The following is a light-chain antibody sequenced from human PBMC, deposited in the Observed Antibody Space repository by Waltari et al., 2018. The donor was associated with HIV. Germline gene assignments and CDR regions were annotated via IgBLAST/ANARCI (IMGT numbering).Light chain of an antibody. CDR1: QSVLYSSNNKNY. J-gene: IGKJ4*01. CDR2: WAS. CDR3: QQYYSTPT. V-gene: IGKV4-1*01. Sequence: DIVMTQSPDSLALSLGERATIIGKSSQSVLYSSNNKNYLAWYQQKPGQPPKLLIYWASTRESGVPDRFSGSGSGTDFTLTISSLQAEDVAVYYCQQYYSTPTFGGGTKVEIK.